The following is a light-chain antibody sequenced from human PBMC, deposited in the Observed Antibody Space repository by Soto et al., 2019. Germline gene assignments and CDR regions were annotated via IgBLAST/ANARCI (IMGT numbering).Light chain of an antibody. J-gene: IGKJ1*01. Sequence: EIVMTQSPATLSVSPGERATLSCRASQSVSNNYLAWYQQKPGQAPRLLIYGASNRATGIPDRFSGSGSGTDFTLTISSLEPEDFAVYYCQQYSNWPPGTFGQGTKVDIK. CDR3: QQYSNWPPGT. V-gene: IGKV3D-15*01. CDR1: QSVSNN. CDR2: GAS.